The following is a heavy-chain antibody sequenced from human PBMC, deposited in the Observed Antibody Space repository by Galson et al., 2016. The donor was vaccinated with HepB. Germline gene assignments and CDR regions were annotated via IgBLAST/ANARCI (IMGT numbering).Heavy chain of an antibody. J-gene: IGHJ1*01. CDR3: ARDLAVITPMYYFQH. CDR2: IWYDGTEK. Sequence: SLRLSCAASGFTFSTYGMHWVRQAPGKGLEWVAVIWYDGTEKKYADSVKGRFTISRDNSKNTVYLQMNSLRAEDTAVYYCARDLAVITPMYYFQHWGQGTLVTVSS. CDR1: GFTFSTYG. D-gene: IGHD4-23*01. V-gene: IGHV3-33*01.